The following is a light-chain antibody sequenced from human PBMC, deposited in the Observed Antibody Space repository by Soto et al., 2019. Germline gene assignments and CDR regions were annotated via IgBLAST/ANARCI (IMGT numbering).Light chain of an antibody. CDR1: QSVSSY. J-gene: IGKJ1*01. V-gene: IGKV3-20*01. Sequence: EIVLTQSPGTLSLSPGERATLSCRASQSVSSYLAWYQQKPGQAPRLLIYGASTRATGIPDRFSGSGSGPDFTLTISRLEPEDFAVYYCQQYGSEPPWTFGQGTKVEIK. CDR2: GAS. CDR3: QQYGSEPPWT.